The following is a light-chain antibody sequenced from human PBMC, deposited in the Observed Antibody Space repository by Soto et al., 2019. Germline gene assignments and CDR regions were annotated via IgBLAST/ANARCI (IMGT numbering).Light chain of an antibody. CDR1: QSISRY. CDR2: GAS. V-gene: IGKV3-20*01. Sequence: IVLTQSPGTLSLSPGERATLSCRASQSISRYLAWYQQKPGQGPRLLIYGASSRATGTPDRFSGSGSETDFTLTISRLQPEDFAVYYCQQFGSSLLTFGQGTRLEI. CDR3: QQFGSSLLT. J-gene: IGKJ5*01.